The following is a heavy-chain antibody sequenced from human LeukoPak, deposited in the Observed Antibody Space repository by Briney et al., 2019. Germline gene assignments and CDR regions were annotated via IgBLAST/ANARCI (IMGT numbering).Heavy chain of an antibody. D-gene: IGHD2-15*01. V-gene: IGHV3-74*01. CDR3: ARNRGRGYCSGGRCYSGRCDP. J-gene: IGHJ5*02. CDR2: INSDGSST. Sequence: GGSLRLSCAASGFTFSSYWMHWVRQAPGKGLVWVSRINSDGSSTSYADSVKGRFTISRDNAKNTLYLQMNSLRAEDTAVYYCARNRGRGYCSGGRCYSGRCDPWGQGTLVTVSS. CDR1: GFTFSSYW.